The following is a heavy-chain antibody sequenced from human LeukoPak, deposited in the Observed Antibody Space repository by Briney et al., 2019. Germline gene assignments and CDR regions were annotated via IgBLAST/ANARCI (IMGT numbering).Heavy chain of an antibody. CDR1: GYTFTGYY. CDR2: INPNSGGT. J-gene: IGHJ4*02. D-gene: IGHD5-24*01. Sequence: ASVKVSCKASGYTFTGYYMHWVRQAPGQGLEGMGRINPNSGGTNYAQKFQGRVTMTRDTSISTAYMELSRLRSDDTAVYYCARDYREMATIIVFDYWGQGTLVTVSS. CDR3: ARDYREMATIIVFDY. V-gene: IGHV1-2*06.